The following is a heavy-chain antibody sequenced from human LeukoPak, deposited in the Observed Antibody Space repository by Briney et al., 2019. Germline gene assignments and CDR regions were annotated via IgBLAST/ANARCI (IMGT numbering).Heavy chain of an antibody. D-gene: IGHD3-22*01. J-gene: IGHJ4*02. CDR1: VYTFTSYY. CDR3: PRDPYDSSGYGVY. V-gene: IGHV1-46*01. CDR2: INPSGGSS. Sequence: ASVKVSCKASVYTFTSYYMHWVRQAPGQGLEWMGIINPSGGSSNYAQKFQGRVTLHRDMPTSEDYMALSRQTSEGTHVYYCPRDPYDSSGYGVYWGQGTLVTVSS.